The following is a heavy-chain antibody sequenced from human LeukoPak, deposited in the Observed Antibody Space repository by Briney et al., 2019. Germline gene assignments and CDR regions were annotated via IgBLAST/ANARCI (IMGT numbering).Heavy chain of an antibody. CDR2: IYYSGST. V-gene: IGHV4-39*01. D-gene: IGHD3-10*01. CDR1: GGSISSSSYY. Sequence: SQTLSLTCTVSGGSISSSSYYWGWIRQPPGKGLEWIGSIYYSGSTYYNPSPKSRVTISVETSKTQFSLKPSAVAAADTAGDYCARQGGVRFFYDWGQGTLVTVSS. CDR3: ARQGGVRFFYD. J-gene: IGHJ4*02.